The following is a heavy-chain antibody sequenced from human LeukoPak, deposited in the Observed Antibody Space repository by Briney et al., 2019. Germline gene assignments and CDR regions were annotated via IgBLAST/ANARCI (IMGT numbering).Heavy chain of an antibody. CDR2: IGGSGEKT. CDR3: VRRGDASSGWGDHDF. CDR1: GFTFNRNA. V-gene: IGHV3-23*01. J-gene: IGHJ4*02. Sequence: PGGSLRLSCAASGFTFNRNAISWVRQAPGKGLEWGSTIGGSGEKTFYADSVKGRFTISRDNSKNMVHLQMNSLTGEDTALYYCVRRGDASSGWGDHDFWGQGALVSVSS. D-gene: IGHD6-19*01.